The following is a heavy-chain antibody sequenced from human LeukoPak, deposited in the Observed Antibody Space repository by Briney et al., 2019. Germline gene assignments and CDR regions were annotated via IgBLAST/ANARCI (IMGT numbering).Heavy chain of an antibody. V-gene: IGHV4-31*03. D-gene: IGHD2-2*01. CDR1: GDSITNSGYF. CDR3: ARLRCSSTCSYGGEFDY. J-gene: IGHJ4*02. Sequence: PSETLSLTCTVSGDSITNSGYFWSWIRQLPGKGLEWIGYIYYSGDTYYNPSLNSRVTISVDSSKYQFSLRLTSVTAADTAVYYCARLRCSSTCSYGGEFDYWGQGTLVTVSS. CDR2: IYYSGDT.